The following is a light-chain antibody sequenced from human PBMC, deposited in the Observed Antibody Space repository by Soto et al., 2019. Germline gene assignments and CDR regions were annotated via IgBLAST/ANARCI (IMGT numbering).Light chain of an antibody. J-gene: IGKJ1*01. V-gene: IGKV1-5*03. Sequence: RQMTQSPSTRSGSVGDRVTITCRASQTISSWWAWYQQKPVKAPKLLIYKASTLKSGVPSRFSGSGSGTEFTLTISSLQPDDFATYYCQHYNSYSEAFGQGTKVDIK. CDR2: KAS. CDR3: QHYNSYSEA. CDR1: QTISSW.